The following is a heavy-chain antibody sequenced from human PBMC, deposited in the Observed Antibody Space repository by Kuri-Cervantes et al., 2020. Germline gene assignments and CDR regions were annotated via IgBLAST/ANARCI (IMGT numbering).Heavy chain of an antibody. CDR3: ARGLGGYCSSTSCNWFDP. J-gene: IGHJ5*02. CDR1: GGSISSSSYY. Sequence: SETLSLTCTVSGGSISSSSYYWSWIRQPPGKGLEWIGEINHSGSTNYNPSLKSRVTISVDTSKNQFSLKLSSVTAADTAVYYCARGLGGYCSSTSCNWFDPWGQGTLVTVSS. D-gene: IGHD2-2*01. V-gene: IGHV4-39*07. CDR2: INHSGST.